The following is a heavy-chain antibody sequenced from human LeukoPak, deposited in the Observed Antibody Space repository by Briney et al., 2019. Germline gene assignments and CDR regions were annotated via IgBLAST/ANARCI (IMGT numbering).Heavy chain of an antibody. CDR3: ARDGAPPYLTGYPTNWFDP. D-gene: IGHD3-9*01. V-gene: IGHV4-59*01. Sequence: KPSETLSLTCTVSGGSISSYYWTWIRQPPGKGLEWIGYIYFSGATKYNPSLESRVTLSVDTSKNQFSLKLSSVTAADTAVYYCARDGAPPYLTGYPTNWFDPWGQGTLVTVSS. CDR1: GGSISSYY. J-gene: IGHJ5*02. CDR2: IYFSGAT.